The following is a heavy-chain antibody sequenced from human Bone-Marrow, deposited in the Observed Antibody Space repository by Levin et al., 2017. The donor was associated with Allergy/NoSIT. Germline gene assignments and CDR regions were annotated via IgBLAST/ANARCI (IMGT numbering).Heavy chain of an antibody. CDR1: GGSVTAYY. CDR3: ARDPRAALDY. CDR2: IYHSGSA. J-gene: IGHJ4*02. V-gene: IGHV4-59*02. Sequence: SCTVSGGSVTAYYWTWIRQPPGKGLEWIGHIYHSGSADYSPSLRSRVAMSIDTSKNQFTLRLNSVTAADTAVYFCARDPRAALDYWGQGTQVTVSS.